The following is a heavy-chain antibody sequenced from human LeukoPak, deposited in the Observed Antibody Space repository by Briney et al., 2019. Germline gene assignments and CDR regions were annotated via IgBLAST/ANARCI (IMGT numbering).Heavy chain of an antibody. CDR2: IYYSGST. Sequence: SQTLSLTCTVSGGSISSGGYYWSWLRQPPGKGLEWIGYIYYSGSTNYNPSLKTRVTISVDMSKNQFSLKLSSVTAADTAVYYCARGNQAGGNKDFDIWGQGTMVTVSS. CDR1: GGSISSGGYY. V-gene: IGHV4-61*08. D-gene: IGHD4-23*01. CDR3: ARGNQAGGNKDFDI. J-gene: IGHJ3*02.